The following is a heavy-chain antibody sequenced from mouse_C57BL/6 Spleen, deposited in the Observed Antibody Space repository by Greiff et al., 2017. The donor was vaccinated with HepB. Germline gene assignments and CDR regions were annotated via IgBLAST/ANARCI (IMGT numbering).Heavy chain of an antibody. D-gene: IGHD1-1*01. V-gene: IGHV14-2*01. CDR1: GFNIKDYY. CDR2: IDPEDGET. J-gene: IGHJ2*01. CDR3: ASREYYGSSYAYYFDY. Sequence: EVQLQQSGAELVKPGASVKLSCTASGFNIKDYYMHWVKQRTEQGLEWIGRIDPEDGETKYAPKFQGKATITADTSSNTAYLQLSSLTSEDTAVYYWASREYYGSSYAYYFDYWGQGTTLTVSS.